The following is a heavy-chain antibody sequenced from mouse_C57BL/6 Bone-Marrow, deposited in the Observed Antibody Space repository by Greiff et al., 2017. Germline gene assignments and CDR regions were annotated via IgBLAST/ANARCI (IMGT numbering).Heavy chain of an antibody. Sequence: VQLQQSGAELVKPGASVKISCKASGYAFSSYWMNWVKQRPGKGLEWIGQIYPGDGDTNYNGKLKGKATLTADKSSSTAYMQLSSLTSEDSAVYFCARELGLRRGGYFDVWGTGTTVTVSS. CDR1: GYAFSSYW. CDR3: ARELGLRRGGYFDV. J-gene: IGHJ1*03. V-gene: IGHV1-80*01. D-gene: IGHD2-4*01. CDR2: IYPGDGDT.